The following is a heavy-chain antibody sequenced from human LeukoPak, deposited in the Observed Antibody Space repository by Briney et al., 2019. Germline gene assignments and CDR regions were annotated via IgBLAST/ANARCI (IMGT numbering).Heavy chain of an antibody. CDR1: GFTVSSNY. J-gene: IGHJ3*02. CDR3: ARGGSYLSAFGI. Sequence: GGSLRLSCAASGFTVSSNYMSWVRQAPGKGLEWVSLIYSGGSTFYADSVKGGFTISRDNSKNTLYLQMNSLRAEDTAVYYCARGGSYLSAFGIWGQGTMVTVSS. V-gene: IGHV3-53*01. D-gene: IGHD1-26*01. CDR2: IYSGGST.